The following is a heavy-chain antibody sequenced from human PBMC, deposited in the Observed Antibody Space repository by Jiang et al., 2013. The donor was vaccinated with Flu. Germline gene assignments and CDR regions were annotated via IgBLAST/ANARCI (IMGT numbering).Heavy chain of an antibody. CDR2: INAGNGIR. J-gene: IGHJ3*01. Sequence: SGAEVKKPGASVKVSCKASGYTFTDYTIHWVRQAPGQRLEWMGWINAGNGIRKYSQKFQGRVTITRDTAATTAYMELSSLRSEDTAVYYCAKIVFTIYGDYSAFDVWGQGTVVTVSS. V-gene: IGHV1-3*01. D-gene: IGHD4-17*01. CDR1: GYTFTDYT. CDR3: AKIVFTIYGDYSAFDV.